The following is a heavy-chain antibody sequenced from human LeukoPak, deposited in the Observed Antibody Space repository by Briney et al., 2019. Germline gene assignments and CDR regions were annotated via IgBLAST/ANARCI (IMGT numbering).Heavy chain of an antibody. Sequence: GGSLRLSCAASGFTFSSYSMNWVRQAPGKGLEWVSYISSSSSTIYYADSVKGRFTISRDNAKNSLYLQMNSLRAEDTAVYYCARDLDYDILTGFGEKNFDYWGQGTPVTVSS. CDR2: ISSSSSTI. CDR3: ARDLDYDILTGFGEKNFDY. J-gene: IGHJ4*02. D-gene: IGHD3-9*01. CDR1: GFTFSSYS. V-gene: IGHV3-48*01.